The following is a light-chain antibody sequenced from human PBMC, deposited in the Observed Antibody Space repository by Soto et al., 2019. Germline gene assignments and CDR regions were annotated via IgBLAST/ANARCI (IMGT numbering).Light chain of an antibody. Sequence: QSVLTQPPSASGTPGQRVTISCSGSSSNIGSNTVNWYQQLPGTAPKLLIYSNNQRPSGVPDRFSGSKSGPSASLAISGLQSEDDADYYCAAWDDSLNAVVFGGGTKLTVL. CDR3: AAWDDSLNAVV. J-gene: IGLJ2*01. CDR2: SNN. V-gene: IGLV1-44*01. CDR1: SSNIGSNT.